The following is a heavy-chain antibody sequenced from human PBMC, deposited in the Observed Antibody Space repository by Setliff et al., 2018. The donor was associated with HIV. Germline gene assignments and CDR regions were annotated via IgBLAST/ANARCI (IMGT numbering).Heavy chain of an antibody. J-gene: IGHJ3*02. Sequence: SETLSLTCAVSGGSISITNWWSLVRQPPGKGLEWIGEIYHSGSTNYNPSLKSRVTIAVDKSQNRFSLKLSSVTAADTAGYYCARLAGQSIVEWLSPDAFDSWGQGTMVTVSS. V-gene: IGHV4-4*02. CDR3: ARLAGQSIVEWLSPDAFDS. CDR1: GGSISITNW. CDR2: IYHSGST. D-gene: IGHD3-3*01.